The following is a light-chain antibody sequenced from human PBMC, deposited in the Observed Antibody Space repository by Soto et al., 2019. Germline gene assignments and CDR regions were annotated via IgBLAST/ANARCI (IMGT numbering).Light chain of an antibody. CDR2: KAS. Sequence: DIPMTQSPSTLSASVGDRVTITCRASQSISSWLAWFQQKPGKAPKLLIYKASSLESGVPSRFSGSRSGTEFTLTISSLQPDDFATYYCQQYDGYPWTFGQGTKVEIK. CDR3: QQYDGYPWT. J-gene: IGKJ1*01. V-gene: IGKV1-5*03. CDR1: QSISSW.